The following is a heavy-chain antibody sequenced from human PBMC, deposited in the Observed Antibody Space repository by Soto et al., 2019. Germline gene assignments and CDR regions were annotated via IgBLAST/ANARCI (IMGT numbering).Heavy chain of an antibody. D-gene: IGHD2-2*01. CDR2: ISAYNGNT. CDR1: GYTFTSYG. CDR3: ARYRVVVVPTASPDAFDI. V-gene: IGHV1-18*04. Sequence: ASVKVSCKASGYTFTSYGISWVRQAPGQGLEWMGWISAYNGNTNYAQKLQGRVTMTTDTSTSTAYMELRSLRSDDTAVYYCARYRVVVVPTASPDAFDIWGQGTMVTVSS. J-gene: IGHJ3*02.